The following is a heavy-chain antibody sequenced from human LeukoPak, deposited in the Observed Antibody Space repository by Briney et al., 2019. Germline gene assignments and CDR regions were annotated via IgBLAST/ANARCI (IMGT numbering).Heavy chain of an antibody. CDR2: IRYDGSNK. CDR1: GFTLSSYG. J-gene: IGHJ6*03. CDR3: AKMPTGTTKRGYYYYYMDV. V-gene: IGHV3-30*02. Sequence: GGSLRLSCAASGFTLSSYGMHWVRQAPGKGLEWVAFIRYDGSNKYYADSVKGRFTISRDNSKNTLYLEMNSLRAEDTAVYYCAKMPTGTTKRGYYYYYMDVWGKGTTVTVSS. D-gene: IGHD1-1*01.